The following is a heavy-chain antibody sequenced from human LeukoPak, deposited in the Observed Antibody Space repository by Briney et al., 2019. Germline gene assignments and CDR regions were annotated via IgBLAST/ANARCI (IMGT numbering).Heavy chain of an antibody. J-gene: IGHJ4*02. CDR2: IYYSGST. Sequence: SQTLSLTCTVSGVSISSGGYYWSWIRQHPGKGLEWIGYIYYSGSTYYNPSLKSRVTISVDMSKNQFSLKLSSVTAADTAVYYCAATLVVKRRIVATIWWNYLGQGTLVTVSS. V-gene: IGHV4-31*03. CDR3: AATLVVKRRIVATIWWNY. D-gene: IGHD5-12*01. CDR1: GVSISSGGYY.